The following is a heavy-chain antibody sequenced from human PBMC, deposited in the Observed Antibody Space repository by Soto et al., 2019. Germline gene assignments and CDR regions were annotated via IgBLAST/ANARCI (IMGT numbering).Heavy chain of an antibody. CDR1: GFTFSSYR. Sequence: EVQLVESGGGLVQPGGSLTLSCAASGFTFSSYRMHWVRQAPGKGLVWVSRINDDGITTSDADSVKGRFTISRDNAKNTLYLQMNSLRVEDTAVYYCARDATSRYDYWGQGTLVIVSP. CDR3: ARDATSRYDY. J-gene: IGHJ4*02. D-gene: IGHD2-2*01. V-gene: IGHV3-74*01. CDR2: INDDGITT.